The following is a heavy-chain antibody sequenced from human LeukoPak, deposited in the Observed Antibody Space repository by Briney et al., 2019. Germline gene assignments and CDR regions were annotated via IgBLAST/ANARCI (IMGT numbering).Heavy chain of an antibody. Sequence: PGGSLRLSCLASGLTLSNYGMNWVRQAPGKGLEWLSYISASGRTTYYADSVKGRFSMSRDNANDSVFLEMNSLRVDDTALYYCARDLEEDRGQGTLVTVSS. CDR3: ARDLEED. CDR1: GLTLSNYG. J-gene: IGHJ4*02. CDR2: ISASGRTT. V-gene: IGHV3-48*04.